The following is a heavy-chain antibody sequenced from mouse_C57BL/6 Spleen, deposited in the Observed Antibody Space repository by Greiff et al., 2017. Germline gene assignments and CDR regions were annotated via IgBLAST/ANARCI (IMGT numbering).Heavy chain of an antibody. Sequence: VQLQQPGAELVKPGASVKLSCKASGYTFTSYWMHWVKQRPGQGLEWIGMIHPNSGSTNYNEKFKSKATLTVDKSSSTAYMQLSSLTSEDSAVYYCATHHYGSSHWYFDVWGTGTTVTVSS. CDR3: ATHHYGSSHWYFDV. V-gene: IGHV1-64*01. CDR1: GYTFTSYW. J-gene: IGHJ1*03. CDR2: IHPNSGST. D-gene: IGHD1-1*01.